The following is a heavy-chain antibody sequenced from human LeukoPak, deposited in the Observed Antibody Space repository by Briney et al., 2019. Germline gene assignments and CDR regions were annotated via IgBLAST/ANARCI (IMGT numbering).Heavy chain of an antibody. V-gene: IGHV5-51*01. CDR1: GYSFTSYW. J-gene: IGHJ4*02. D-gene: IGHD1-1*01. CDR2: IYPGDSDT. Sequence: GESLKISCKGSGYSFTSYWIGCVRQMPGKGLEWMGIIYPGDSDTRYSPSFQGQVTISADKSISTAYLQWSSLKASDTAMYYCARPQFWNPYYFDYWGQGTLVTVSS. CDR3: ARPQFWNPYYFDY.